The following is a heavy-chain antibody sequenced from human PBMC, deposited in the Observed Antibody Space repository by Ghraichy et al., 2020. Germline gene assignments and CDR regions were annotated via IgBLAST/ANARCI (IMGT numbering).Heavy chain of an antibody. Sequence: SVKVSCKASGGTFSSYAISWVRQAPGQGLEWMGGIIPIFGTANYAQKFQGRVTITTDESTSTAYMELSSLRSEDTAVYYCARTPPSSGYQGAFDIWGQGTMVTVSS. CDR1: GGTFSSYA. J-gene: IGHJ3*02. V-gene: IGHV1-69*05. D-gene: IGHD3-22*01. CDR2: IIPIFGTA. CDR3: ARTPPSSGYQGAFDI.